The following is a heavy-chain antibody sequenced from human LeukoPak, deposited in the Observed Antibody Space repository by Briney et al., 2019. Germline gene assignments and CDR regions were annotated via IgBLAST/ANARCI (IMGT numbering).Heavy chain of an antibody. Sequence: GGSLRLSCAASGFTFSSYSMNWVRQVPGKGLEWVSSISSSSSYIYYADSVKGRFTISRDNAKNSLYLQMNSLRAEDMAVYYCARVYSYGWEGYFDYWGQGTLVTVSS. CDR2: ISSSSSYI. CDR1: GFTFSSYS. D-gene: IGHD5-18*01. V-gene: IGHV3-21*01. CDR3: ARVYSYGWEGYFDY. J-gene: IGHJ4*02.